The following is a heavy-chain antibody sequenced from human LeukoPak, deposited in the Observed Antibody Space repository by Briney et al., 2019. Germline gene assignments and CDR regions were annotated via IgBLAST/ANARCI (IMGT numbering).Heavy chain of an antibody. V-gene: IGHV4-39*07. Sequence: SETLSLICTVSGASISSNNYYWGWIRQPPGKGLEYIGSVHYSGKTYYNPSLKSRLTVSLQTPRNQFSLRLTSVTAADTAVYYCVRDLGGDYDSSGSASFDYWGQGTLVTVSS. CDR1: GASISSNNYY. D-gene: IGHD3-22*01. CDR3: VRDLGGDYDSSGSASFDY. CDR2: VHYSGKT. J-gene: IGHJ4*02.